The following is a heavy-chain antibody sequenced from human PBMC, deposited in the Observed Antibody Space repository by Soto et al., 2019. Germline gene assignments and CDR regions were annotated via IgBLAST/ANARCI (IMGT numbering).Heavy chain of an antibody. V-gene: IGHV4-59*08. CDR3: ARRSPVTPFDY. Sequence: SETLSLTCPVSGGSISSYYWSWIRQPPGKGLEWIGYIYYSGSTNYNPSLKSRVTISVDTSKNQFSLKLSSVTAADTAVYYCARRSPVTPFDYWGQGTLVTVS. J-gene: IGHJ4*02. CDR1: GGSISSYY. CDR2: IYYSGST. D-gene: IGHD4-17*01.